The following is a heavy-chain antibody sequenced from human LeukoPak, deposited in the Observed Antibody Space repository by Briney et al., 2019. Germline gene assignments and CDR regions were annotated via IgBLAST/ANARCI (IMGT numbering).Heavy chain of an antibody. J-gene: IGHJ4*02. V-gene: IGHV3-21*01. CDR2: ISSSSSYI. CDR1: GFTFSSYS. D-gene: IGHD2-2*01. Sequence: GGSLRPSCAASGFTFSSYSMNWVRQAPGKGLEWVSSISSSSSYIYYADSVKGRFTISRDNAKNSLYLQMNSLRAEDTAVYYCATMGVAKPAALWGNDYWGQGTLVTVSS. CDR3: ATMGVAKPAALWGNDY.